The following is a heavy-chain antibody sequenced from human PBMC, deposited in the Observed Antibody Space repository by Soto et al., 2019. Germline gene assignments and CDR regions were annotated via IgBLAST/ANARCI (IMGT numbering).Heavy chain of an antibody. D-gene: IGHD6-13*01. CDR3: ARLAAAGYVFAFDI. CDR2: IYYSGST. J-gene: IGHJ3*02. V-gene: IGHV4-31*03. Sequence: KPSETLSLTCTVSGGSISSGGYYWSWIRQHPGKGLEWIGYIYYSGSTYYNPSLKSRVTISVDTSKNQFSLKLSSVTAADTAVYYCARLAAAGYVFAFDIWGQGTMVTVSS. CDR1: GGSISSGGYY.